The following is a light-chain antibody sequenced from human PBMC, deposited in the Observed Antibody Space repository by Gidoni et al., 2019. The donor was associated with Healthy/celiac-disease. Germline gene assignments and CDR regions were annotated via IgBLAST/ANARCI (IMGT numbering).Light chain of an antibody. CDR1: QDISNY. Sequence: DIPMTQSPSSLSASVGDRVTITCQASQDISNYLNWYQQKPGKAPKLLIYDASNLETGVPSRFSGSGSGTDLTFTISSLQPEDIATYYCQQYDNLPFTFGGGTKVEIK. CDR3: QQYDNLPFT. J-gene: IGKJ4*01. V-gene: IGKV1-33*01. CDR2: DAS.